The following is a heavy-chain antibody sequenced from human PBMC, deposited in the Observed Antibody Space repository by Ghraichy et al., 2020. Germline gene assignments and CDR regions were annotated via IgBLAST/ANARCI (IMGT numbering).Heavy chain of an antibody. CDR3: ARGRGGAYSDFDY. J-gene: IGHJ4*02. CDR2: TKNKAERYTT. CDR1: GFTFSDHY. V-gene: IGHV3-72*01. D-gene: IGHD4-17*01. Sequence: GGSLRLSCAVSGFTFSDHYMDWVRQAPGKGLEWVGRTKNKAERYTTVYAASVQGRFTISRDDSKSSLYLQMNSLKSEDTAVYHCARGRGGAYSDFDYWGLGTLVTVSS.